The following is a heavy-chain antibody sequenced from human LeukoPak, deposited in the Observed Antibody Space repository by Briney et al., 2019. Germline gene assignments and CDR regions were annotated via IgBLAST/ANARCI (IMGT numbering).Heavy chain of an antibody. CDR2: IYSGGST. Sequence: PGGSLRLSCAASGFTFSSYWMSWVRQAPGKGLEWVSVIYSGGSTYYADSVKGRFTISRDNSKNTLYLQMNSLRAEDTAVYYCARPLGAGFYYEEGEGAFDIWGQGTMVTVSS. V-gene: IGHV3-53*01. D-gene: IGHD1-26*01. CDR1: GFTFSSYW. J-gene: IGHJ3*02. CDR3: ARPLGAGFYYEEGEGAFDI.